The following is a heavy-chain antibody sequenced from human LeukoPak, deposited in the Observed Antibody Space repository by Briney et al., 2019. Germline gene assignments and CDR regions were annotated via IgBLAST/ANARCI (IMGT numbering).Heavy chain of an antibody. CDR3: ASGASNYYGSGSYYNFDY. D-gene: IGHD3-10*01. V-gene: IGHV3-21*01. J-gene: IGHJ4*02. CDR2: ISSSSIYI. Sequence: PGGSLRLSCAASGFTFSSYSMNWVRQAPGKGLEWVSSISSSSIYIYYADSVKGRFTISRDNAKNSLYLQMNSLRAEDTAVYYCASGASNYYGSGSYYNFDYWGQGTLVTVSS. CDR1: GFTFSSYS.